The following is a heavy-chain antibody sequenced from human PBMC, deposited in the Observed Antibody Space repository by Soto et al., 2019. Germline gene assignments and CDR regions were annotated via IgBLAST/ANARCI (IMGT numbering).Heavy chain of an antibody. CDR1: GGSISSYY. CDR3: ASTLLWFGEFHGWFDP. D-gene: IGHD3-10*01. V-gene: IGHV4-59*08. Sequence: QVQLQESGPGLVKPSETLSLTCTVSGGSISSYYWSWIRQPPGKGLEWIGYIYYSGSTNYNPSLKVRATMSVDTSKNQFSLKLSSLTAADPAVYYCASTLLWFGEFHGWFDPWGQGTLVTVSS. J-gene: IGHJ5*02. CDR2: IYYSGST.